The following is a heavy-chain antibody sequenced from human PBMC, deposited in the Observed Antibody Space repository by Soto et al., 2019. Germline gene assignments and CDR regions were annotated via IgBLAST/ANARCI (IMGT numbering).Heavy chain of an antibody. V-gene: IGHV4-59*08. Sequence: SETLSLTCTVSGGSISSYYWSWIRQPPGKGLEWIGYIYYSGSTNYNPSLKSRVTISVDTSKNQFSLKLSSVTAADTAVYYCARQWRIAAAGPFGPWGQGTLVTVSS. D-gene: IGHD6-13*01. CDR2: IYYSGST. CDR3: ARQWRIAAAGPFGP. CDR1: GGSISSYY. J-gene: IGHJ5*02.